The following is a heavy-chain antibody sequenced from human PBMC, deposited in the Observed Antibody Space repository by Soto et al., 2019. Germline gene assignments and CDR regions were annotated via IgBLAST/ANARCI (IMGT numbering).Heavy chain of an antibody. V-gene: IGHV4-34*01. CDR3: AREYCSSTSCYYYYYMDV. J-gene: IGHJ6*03. D-gene: IGHD2-2*01. CDR2: INHSGST. Sequence: KQSQTLSLTCAVYGGSFSGYYWSWIRQPPGKGLEWIGEINHSGSTNYNPSLKSRVTISVDTSKNQFSLKLSSVTAADTAVYYCAREYCSSTSCYYYYYMDVWGKGTTVTVSS. CDR1: GGSFSGYY.